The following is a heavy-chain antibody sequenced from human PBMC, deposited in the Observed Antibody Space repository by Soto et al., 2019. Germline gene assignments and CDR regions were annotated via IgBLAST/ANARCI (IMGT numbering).Heavy chain of an antibody. Sequence: EVQLVESGGGVVRPGGSLRLSCAASGFTFDDYGMSWVRQAPGKGLEWVSGTNWNGGSTGYADSVKGRFTISRDNAKNSLYLQMNSLRAEDTALYHCARDYGGSSPVGAPHNWFDPWGQGTLVTVSS. D-gene: IGHD6-6*01. CDR3: ARDYGGSSPVGAPHNWFDP. CDR2: TNWNGGST. V-gene: IGHV3-20*01. J-gene: IGHJ5*02. CDR1: GFTFDDYG.